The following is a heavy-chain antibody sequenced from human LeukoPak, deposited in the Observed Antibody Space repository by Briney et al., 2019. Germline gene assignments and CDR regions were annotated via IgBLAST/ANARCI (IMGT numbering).Heavy chain of an antibody. CDR2: INSHSGDT. Sequence: GASVKVSCKASGYSFTAYYMHWVRQAPGQGLEWMGRINSHSGDTNYAQKFQGRVTMTRDTSISTAYMELSRLKSDDTAVYYCARPDLAYCDDDCYCPDCWGQGTLVTVSS. V-gene: IGHV1-2*06. J-gene: IGHJ4*02. CDR1: GYSFTAYY. CDR3: ARPDLAYCDDDCYCPDC. D-gene: IGHD2-21*02.